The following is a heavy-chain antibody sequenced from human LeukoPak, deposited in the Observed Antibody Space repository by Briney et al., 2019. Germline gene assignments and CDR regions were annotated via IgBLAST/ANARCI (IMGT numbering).Heavy chain of an antibody. CDR1: GGSFSGYY. D-gene: IGHD2-15*01. Sequence: SETLSLTCAVYGGSFSGYYWSWIRQPPGKGLEWIGEINHSGSTNYNPSLKSRVTISVDTSKNQFSLKLSSVTAADTAVYYCAVGYCSGGSCFRHYYYYMDVWGKGTTVTVSS. CDR2: INHSGST. V-gene: IGHV4-34*01. CDR3: AVGYCSGGSCFRHYYYYMDV. J-gene: IGHJ6*03.